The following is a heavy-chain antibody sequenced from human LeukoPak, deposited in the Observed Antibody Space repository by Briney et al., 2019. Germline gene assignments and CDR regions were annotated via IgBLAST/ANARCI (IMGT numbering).Heavy chain of an antibody. CDR3: TKTIFGVVIRSDY. V-gene: IGHV3-49*03. CDR2: IRSKAYGGTT. D-gene: IGHD3-3*01. CDR1: GFTFGDYA. J-gene: IGHJ4*02. Sequence: GGSLRLSCTASGFTFGDYAMSWFRQAPGKGLEWVGFIRSKAYGGTTEYAASVKGRFTISRDDSKSIAYLQMNSLKTEDTAVYYCTKTIFGVVIRSDYWGQGTLVTVSS.